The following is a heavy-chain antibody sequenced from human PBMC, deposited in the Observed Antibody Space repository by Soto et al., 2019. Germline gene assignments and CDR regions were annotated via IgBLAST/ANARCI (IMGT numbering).Heavy chain of an antibody. Sequence: EVQLEESGGGLVQPGGSLRLSCAASGFTFSNYTMNWVRQAPGQGLQWVSYISSSSSTIYYADSVKGRFTISRDNAKNSLYLQMNSLRAEDTAVYYCATPPPHMDVWGQGTTVTVSS. J-gene: IGHJ6*02. CDR2: ISSSSSTI. CDR3: ATPPPHMDV. V-gene: IGHV3-48*01. CDR1: GFTFSNYT.